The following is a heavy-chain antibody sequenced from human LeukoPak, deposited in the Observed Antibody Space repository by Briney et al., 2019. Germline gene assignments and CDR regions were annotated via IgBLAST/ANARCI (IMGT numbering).Heavy chain of an antibody. Sequence: SETLSLTCTVSGGSISSYYWSWIRQPPGKGLEWIGYISYSGGTNYNPSLKSRVTILVDTSKNQFSLKLSSVTAADTAVYYCAGGRPYYFDYWGQGTLVTVSS. J-gene: IGHJ4*02. CDR3: AGGRPYYFDY. CDR2: ISYSGGT. CDR1: GGSISSYY. V-gene: IGHV4-59*01.